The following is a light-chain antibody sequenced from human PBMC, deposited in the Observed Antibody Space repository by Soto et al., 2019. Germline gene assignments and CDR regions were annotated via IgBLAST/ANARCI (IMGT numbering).Light chain of an antibody. J-gene: IGKJ1*01. CDR2: DAS. CDR1: RSISGW. Sequence: DIQMTQSPSTLSASVGDRVTITCRASRSISGWLAWYQQKPGKAPKLLIYDASSLESGVPSRFSGSRSGTEFTLTISALQPDDFATYYCQQYEGYSPWTFGQGTKVEIK. V-gene: IGKV1-5*01. CDR3: QQYEGYSPWT.